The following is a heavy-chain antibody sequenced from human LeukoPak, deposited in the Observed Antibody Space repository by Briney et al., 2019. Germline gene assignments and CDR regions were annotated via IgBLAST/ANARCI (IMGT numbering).Heavy chain of an antibody. J-gene: IGHJ4*02. CDR1: GGSISSYY. CDR3: ARLLYSSSWYSLDY. Sequence: PSETLSLTCTVSGGSISSYYWSWIRQPPGKGLEWTGYIYYSGSTNYNPSLKSRVTISVDTSKNQFSLKLSSVTAADTAVYYCARLLYSSSWYSLDYWGQGTLVTVSS. V-gene: IGHV4-59*08. CDR2: IYYSGST. D-gene: IGHD6-13*01.